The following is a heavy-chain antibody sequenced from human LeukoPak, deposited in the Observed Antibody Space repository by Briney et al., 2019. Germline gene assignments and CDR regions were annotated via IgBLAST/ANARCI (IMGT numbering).Heavy chain of an antibody. D-gene: IGHD6-19*01. J-gene: IGHJ4*01. CDR3: ARGGGVTVAGNLGY. CDR2: TYYRSKWYN. V-gene: IGHV6-1*01. CDR1: GDSVSSNSAA. Sequence: SQTLSLTCAISGDSVSSNSAAWNWIRQSPSRGLEWLGRTYYRSKWYNDYAVSVKSRITINSDTSKNQFSLQLNSVTPEDTAIYYCARGGGVTVAGNLGYWGDGTPVTVSS.